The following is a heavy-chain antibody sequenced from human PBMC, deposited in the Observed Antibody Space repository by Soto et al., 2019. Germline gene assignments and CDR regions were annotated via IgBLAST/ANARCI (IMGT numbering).Heavy chain of an antibody. Sequence: QVQLQESGPGLVKPSETLSLTCTVSGGSISSYYWSWIRQPPGKGLEWIGYIYYSGSTNYNPSLKSRVTISVDTSKNQFSLKLSSVTAADTAVYYCAREGYGGGHFYYYGMDVWGQGTSVTVSS. CDR3: AREGYGGGHFYYYGMDV. V-gene: IGHV4-59*01. CDR1: GGSISSYY. D-gene: IGHD5-12*01. CDR2: IYYSGST. J-gene: IGHJ6*02.